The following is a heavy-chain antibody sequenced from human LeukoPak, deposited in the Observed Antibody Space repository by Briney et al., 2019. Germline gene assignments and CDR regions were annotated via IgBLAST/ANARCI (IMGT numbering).Heavy chain of an antibody. Sequence: PSETLSLTCTVSGVSISSYYWSWIRQPPGKGLEWIGYIYYSGSTNYNPSLKSRVTISVDTSKNQFSLKLSSVTAADTAVYYCARDLFYWGQGTLVTVSS. CDR2: IYYSGST. J-gene: IGHJ4*02. D-gene: IGHD2-21*01. CDR1: GVSISSYY. CDR3: ARDLFY. V-gene: IGHV4-59*01.